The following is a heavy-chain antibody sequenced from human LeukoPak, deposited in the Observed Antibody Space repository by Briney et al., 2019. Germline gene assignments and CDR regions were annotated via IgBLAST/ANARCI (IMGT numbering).Heavy chain of an antibody. J-gene: IGHJ3*02. CDR2: LNNDGTIT. CDR3: ASVRLPGDAFDI. Sequence: GGSLRLSCAASRFTFTSYWMNWVRRAPGKGLMWVARLNNDGTITSYADSVKGRFTISRDNAKNTVYLQMNSLRVEDTAMYFCASVRLPGDAFDIWGQGTRVTVSS. CDR1: RFTFTSYW. V-gene: IGHV3-74*01.